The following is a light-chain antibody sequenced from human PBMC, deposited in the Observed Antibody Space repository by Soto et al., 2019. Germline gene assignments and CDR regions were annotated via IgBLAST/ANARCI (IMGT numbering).Light chain of an antibody. CDR2: GAS. J-gene: IGKJ5*01. CDR1: QSVGTSY. V-gene: IGKV3D-20*02. CDR3: QQRNVWPPVT. Sequence: EIVLTQSPGTLSLSPGERATLSCRASQSVGTSYVAWYQQKTGQAPRLLIYGASSRATGVPDRFSGSGSGTDFILTINRLEPEDSAVYYCQQRNVWPPVTFGQGTRLEIK.